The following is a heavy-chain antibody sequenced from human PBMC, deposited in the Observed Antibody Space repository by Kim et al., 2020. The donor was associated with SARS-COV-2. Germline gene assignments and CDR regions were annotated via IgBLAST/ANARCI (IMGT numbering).Heavy chain of an antibody. V-gene: IGHV3-23*01. D-gene: IGHD4-17*01. Sequence: GGSLRLSCAASGFTFSSYAMSWVRQAPGKGLEWVSAISGSGGSTYYADSVKGRFTISRDNSKNTLYLQMNSLRAEDTAVYYCAKDLLRRRTNSINYYYYGMDVWGQGTTVTVSS. J-gene: IGHJ6*02. CDR3: AKDLLRRRTNSINYYYYGMDV. CDR2: ISGSGGST. CDR1: GFTFSSYA.